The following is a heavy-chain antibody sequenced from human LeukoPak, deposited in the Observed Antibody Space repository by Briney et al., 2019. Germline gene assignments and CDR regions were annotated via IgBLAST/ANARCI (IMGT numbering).Heavy chain of an antibody. CDR3: AKAKTQGRFLPENY. D-gene: IGHD1-26*01. CDR1: GFTLSIYA. V-gene: IGHV3-23*01. J-gene: IGHJ4*02. CDR2: ISGSGDTT. Sequence: GGSLRLSCAASGFTLSIYAISCVRQAPGKGLEWVSAISGSGDTTYYADSVKGRFTISRDNSKNTLYLQTNSLRAEDTAVYYCAKAKTQGRFLPENYWGQGTLVTVSS.